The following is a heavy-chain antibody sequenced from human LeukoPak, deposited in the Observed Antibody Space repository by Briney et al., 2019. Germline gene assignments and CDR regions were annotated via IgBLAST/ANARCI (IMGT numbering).Heavy chain of an antibody. J-gene: IGHJ4*02. CDR2: ISGSGGST. V-gene: IGHV3-23*01. CDR3: AKRRTFSLTDIAAAAPFDY. Sequence: PGGSLRLSCEASGFTFSSYAMSWVRQAPGKGLEWVSGISGSGGSTHYADSVKGRFTISRDNSKNTLYLQMNSLRAEDTAVYYCAKRRTFSLTDIAAAAPFDYWGQGTLVTVST. D-gene: IGHD6-13*01. CDR1: GFTFSSYA.